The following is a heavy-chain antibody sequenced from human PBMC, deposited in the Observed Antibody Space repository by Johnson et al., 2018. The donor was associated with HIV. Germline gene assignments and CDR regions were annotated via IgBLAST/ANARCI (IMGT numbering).Heavy chain of an antibody. CDR1: GVSISRYA. V-gene: IGHV3-23*04. CDR3: AKDSGGWELRMDALDI. Sequence: VQLVESGGGLVQAGGSLRLSCSASGVSISRYAMNWVRQAPGKGLEWVSGISSSGGRTYYADPVKGRVTISRDNSKNRVYLQMTSLGDEDTAVYFCAKDSGGWELRMDALDIWGQGTMVTVSS. J-gene: IGHJ3*02. D-gene: IGHD1-26*01. CDR2: ISSSGGRT.